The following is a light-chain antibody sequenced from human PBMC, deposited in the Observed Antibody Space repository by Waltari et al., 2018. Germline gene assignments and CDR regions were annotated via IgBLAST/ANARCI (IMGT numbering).Light chain of an antibody. CDR1: SSNLGNHV. Sequence: QSVLTQPPSASGTPGQRVTISCSGPSSNLGNHVLPWFQQVPGTAPKLPIHRNDLRPSGVPDRFSASKSGTSASLAISGLQSEDEAEYYCASWDDSLNGHWVFGGGTKVTVL. CDR3: ASWDDSLNGHWV. V-gene: IGLV1-44*01. CDR2: RND. J-gene: IGLJ3*02.